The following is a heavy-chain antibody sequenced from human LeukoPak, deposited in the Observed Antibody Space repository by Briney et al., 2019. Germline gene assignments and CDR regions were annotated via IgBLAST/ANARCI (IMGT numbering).Heavy chain of an antibody. CDR1: GFTFGNAW. Sequence: GGSLRLSCAASGFTFGNAWMSWVRQAPGKGLEWVGRIKSKTDGGTTDYAAPVKGRFTISRDDSKNTLYLQMNSLKTEDTAVYYCTTVPPVEYSSSWYFYFDYWGQGTLVTVSS. CDR2: IKSKTDGGTT. D-gene: IGHD6-13*01. CDR3: TTVPPVEYSSSWYFYFDY. V-gene: IGHV3-15*01. J-gene: IGHJ4*02.